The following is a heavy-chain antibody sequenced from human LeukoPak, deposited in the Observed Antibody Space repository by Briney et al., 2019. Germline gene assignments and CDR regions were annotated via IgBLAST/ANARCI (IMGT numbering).Heavy chain of an antibody. Sequence: GRSLRLSCVVSGFTFSNYGMHWVRQAPGKGLEWVAVISFDGSHKYYADSVEGRFTISRDNSKNTLYLQMNSLRAEDTAVYYCARDSGDNSNNRYDDIVYYYYDMDVWGQGTTVTVSS. CDR2: ISFDGSHK. V-gene: IGHV3-30*03. CDR3: ARDSGDNSNNRYDDIVYYYYDMDV. J-gene: IGHJ6*02. CDR1: GFTFSNYG. D-gene: IGHD1-1*01.